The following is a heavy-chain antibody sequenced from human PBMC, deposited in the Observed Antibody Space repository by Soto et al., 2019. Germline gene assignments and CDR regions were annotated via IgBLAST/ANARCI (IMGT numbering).Heavy chain of an antibody. CDR3: ARHFSGSYYDDY. D-gene: IGHD1-26*01. CDR2: ITYSGST. CDR1: GGSFSGYY. V-gene: IGHV4-34*01. Sequence: QVQLQQWGAGLLKPSETLSLTCGVYGGSFSGYYWRWFRQPPGKRLEWIGEITYSGSTTYNPSLKSRVTISVDTSKNQFSLRLSSVTAADTAVYYCARHFSGSYYDDYWGQGSLVTVSS. J-gene: IGHJ4*02.